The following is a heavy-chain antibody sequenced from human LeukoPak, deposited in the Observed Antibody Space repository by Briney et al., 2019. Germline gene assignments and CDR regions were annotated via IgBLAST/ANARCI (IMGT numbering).Heavy chain of an antibody. CDR2: IYPGDADT. Sequence: GESLKISCKASGYPFSSYWIGWVRQMPGKGLGGVRIIYPGDADTRYSPSFPGSVTASADKTMSTAYQQSSSLKASGTALNYRARQRVGFFDYWGQGTLVTVSS. CDR3: ARQRVGFFDY. D-gene: IGHD2-2*03. V-gene: IGHV5-51*01. J-gene: IGHJ4*02. CDR1: GYPFSSYW.